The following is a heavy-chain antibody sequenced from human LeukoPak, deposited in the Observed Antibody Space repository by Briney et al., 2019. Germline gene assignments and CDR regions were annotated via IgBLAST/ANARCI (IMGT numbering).Heavy chain of an antibody. CDR1: GFTFSSYG. J-gene: IGHJ6*03. D-gene: IGHD6-13*01. CDR3: AKDGAAAGTGGWGYYYYYYMDV. CDR2: IRYDGSNK. Sequence: GGSLRLSCAASGFTFSSYGMHWVRRAPGKGLEWVAFIRYDGSNKYYADSVKGRFTISRDNSKNTLYLQMNSLRAEDTAVYYCAKDGAAAGTGGWGYYYYYYMDVWGKGTTVTISS. V-gene: IGHV3-30*02.